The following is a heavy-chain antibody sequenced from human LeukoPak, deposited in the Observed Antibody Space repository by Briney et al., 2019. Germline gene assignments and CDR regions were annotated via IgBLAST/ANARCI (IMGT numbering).Heavy chain of an antibody. D-gene: IGHD2-15*01. CDR3: ARDRYCSGGSCSTVGLDY. CDR1: GGTFSSYA. Sequence: SVKVSCKASGGTFSSYAISWVRQAPGQGLEWMGRIIPIFGTANYAQKFQGRVTITTDESTSTAYMELRSLRSDDTAVYYCARDRYCSGGSCSTVGLDYWGQGTLVTVSS. J-gene: IGHJ4*02. V-gene: IGHV1-69*05. CDR2: IIPIFGTA.